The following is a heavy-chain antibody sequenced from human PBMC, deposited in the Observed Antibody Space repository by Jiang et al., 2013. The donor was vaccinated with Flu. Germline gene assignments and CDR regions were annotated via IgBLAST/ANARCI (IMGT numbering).Heavy chain of an antibody. CDR1: GYSFTSYW. V-gene: IGHV5-51*01. Sequence: GAEVKKPGESLKISCKGSGYSFTSYWIGWVRQMPGKGLEWMGIIYPGDSDTRYGPSFQGQVTISADKSISTAYLQWSSLKASDTAMYYCARRRYSYGYTGMNYFDYWGQGTLVTVSS. CDR3: ARRRYSYGYTGMNYFDY. D-gene: IGHD5-18*01. CDR2: IYPGDSDT. J-gene: IGHJ4*02.